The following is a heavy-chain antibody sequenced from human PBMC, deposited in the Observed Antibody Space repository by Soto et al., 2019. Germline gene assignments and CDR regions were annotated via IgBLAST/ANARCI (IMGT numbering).Heavy chain of an antibody. CDR1: GYTFTNYG. D-gene: IGHD6-6*01. J-gene: IGHJ6*03. CDR3: ARVRKLVGYFYYYMDV. CDR2: IGAYNGNT. V-gene: IGHV1-18*01. Sequence: ASVKVSCKASGYTFTNYGITWVRQAPGQGLEWMGWIGAYNGNTHYTERIQGRVTMTTDTSTSTAYMEMRGLRSDDSAMFYFARVRKLVGYFYYYMDVWGNGTTVTVSS.